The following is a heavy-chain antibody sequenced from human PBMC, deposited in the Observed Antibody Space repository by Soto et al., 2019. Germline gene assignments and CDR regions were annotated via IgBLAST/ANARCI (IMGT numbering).Heavy chain of an antibody. D-gene: IGHD3-10*01. CDR1: GYTLTELS. V-gene: IGHV1-24*01. J-gene: IGHJ6*03. Sequence: QVQLVQSGAEVKKPGASVKVSCKVSGYTLTELSMHWVRQAPGXGLEXMGGFDPEDGETIYAQKFQGRXXXXXXXXXXXXXXXXXXXXXXDTAVYYCATGGSLSSYYYYMDVWGKGTTVTVSS. CDR3: ATGGSLSSYYYYMDV. CDR2: FDPEDGET.